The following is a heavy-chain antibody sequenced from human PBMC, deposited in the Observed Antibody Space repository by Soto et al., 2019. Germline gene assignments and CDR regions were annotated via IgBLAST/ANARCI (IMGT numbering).Heavy chain of an antibody. CDR2: MNPNSGNT. CDR1: GYTFNSYN. J-gene: IGHJ4*02. D-gene: IGHD6-19*01. Sequence: QVQLVQSGAEVKKPGASVKVSCKASGYTFNSYNINWLRLATGQGLEWMGWMNPNSGNTGDAQKYQGRVTMTRSTYKSTAYMELSSIRSEQTAVYYWARGRENSSVQIADWGQGTVVTVSS. V-gene: IGHV1-8*01. CDR3: ARGRENSSVQIAD.